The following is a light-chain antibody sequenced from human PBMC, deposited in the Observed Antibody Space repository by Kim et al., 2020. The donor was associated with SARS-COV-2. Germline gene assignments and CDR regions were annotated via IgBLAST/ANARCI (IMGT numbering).Light chain of an antibody. CDR1: SGSIASNY. Sequence: NFMLTHPHSVSESPGKTVTISCTRSSGSIASNYVQWYQQRPGSAPTTVIYEDNQRPSGVPDRFSGSIDSSSNSASLTISGLKTEDEADYYCQSYDSSSWVFGGGTQLTVL. V-gene: IGLV6-57*04. CDR2: EDN. CDR3: QSYDSSSWV. J-gene: IGLJ7*01.